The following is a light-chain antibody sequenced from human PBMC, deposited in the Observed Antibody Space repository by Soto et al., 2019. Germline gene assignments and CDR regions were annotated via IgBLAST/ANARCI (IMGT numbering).Light chain of an antibody. CDR2: KAS. Sequence: IRITHSPSNLSASVLYRVTITCRASQSISSWLAWYQQKPGKAPKLLIYKASSLESGVPSRFSGSGSGTEFTLTISSLQPDDFATYYCQQYNSYSWTFGQGTKVDIK. J-gene: IGKJ1*01. CDR3: QQYNSYSWT. CDR1: QSISSW. V-gene: IGKV1-5*03.